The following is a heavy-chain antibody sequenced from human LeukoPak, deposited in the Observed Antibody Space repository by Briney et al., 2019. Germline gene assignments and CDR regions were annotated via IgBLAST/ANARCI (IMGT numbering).Heavy chain of an antibody. CDR1: GGSISSSSNY. D-gene: IGHD3-10*01. CDR2: IYYSGST. J-gene: IGHJ5*02. Sequence: SETLSLTCTVSGGSISSSSNYWGWIRQPPGKGLEWIGSIYYSGSTYYNPSLKSRVTISVDTSKNQFSLKLSSVTAAGTAVYYCARHSGPLFGPPGFGELMGWFDPWGQGTLVTVSS. V-gene: IGHV4-39*01. CDR3: ARHSGPLFGPPGFGELMGWFDP.